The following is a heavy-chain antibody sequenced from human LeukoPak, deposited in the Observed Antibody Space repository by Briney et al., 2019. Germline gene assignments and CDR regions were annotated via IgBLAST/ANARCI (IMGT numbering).Heavy chain of an antibody. J-gene: IGHJ3*02. CDR2: IYPGDSDT. V-gene: IGHV5-51*01. CDR3: ARGANGGAFDI. Sequence: GAALQISCKAAGYSFTSNWIGWVRRMPGKGLECLGIIYPGDSDTRYSPSFQGQVTISVDKSITTAYLHWSSLKASDTAMYYCARGANGGAFDIWGHGTLVTVST. CDR1: GYSFTSNW. D-gene: IGHD4-23*01.